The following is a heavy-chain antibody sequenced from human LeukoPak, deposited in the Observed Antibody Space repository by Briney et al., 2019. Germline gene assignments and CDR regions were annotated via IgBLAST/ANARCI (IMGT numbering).Heavy chain of an antibody. Sequence: SETLSLTCTVSGGSISSSSYYWGWTRQPPGKGLEWIGSIYYSGSTYYNPSLKSRVTISVDTSKNQFSLKLSSVTAADTAVYYCARHGRRSDAFDIWGQGTMVTVSS. J-gene: IGHJ3*02. CDR2: IYYSGST. V-gene: IGHV4-39*01. CDR3: ARHGRRSDAFDI. CDR1: GGSISSSSYY.